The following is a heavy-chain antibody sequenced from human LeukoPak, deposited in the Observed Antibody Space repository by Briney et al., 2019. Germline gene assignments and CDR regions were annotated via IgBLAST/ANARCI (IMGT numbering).Heavy chain of an antibody. CDR2: ISGSGGST. J-gene: IGHJ4*02. CDR1: GFTFSSYA. D-gene: IGHD1-26*01. Sequence: GGSLRLSCAASGFTFSSYAMSWVRQAPGKGLEWVSAISGSGGSTYYADSVKGRFTISRDNSKNTLYLQMNSLRAEDTAVYYCAKVWSVLRVGTTPFDYWGQGSLVAVSS. CDR3: AKVWSVLRVGTTPFDY. V-gene: IGHV3-23*01.